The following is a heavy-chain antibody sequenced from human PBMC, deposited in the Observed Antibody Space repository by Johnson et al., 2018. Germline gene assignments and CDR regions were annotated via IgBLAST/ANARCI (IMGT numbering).Heavy chain of an antibody. V-gene: IGHV1-69*01. D-gene: IGHD3-3*01. CDR3: ANLYYDFWNGGYYYIMDV. CDR2: IIPLFGTA. CDR1: GGTFSSYT. J-gene: IGHJ6*02. Sequence: QVQLVQSGAEVKKPGSSVKVSCKAFGGTFSSYTISWVRQAPGQGLEWMGGIIPLFGTANYAQKFQGRVTITADESTSTANMELSSLRSEDTAVYYCANLYYDFWNGGYYYIMDVWGQGTTVTVSS.